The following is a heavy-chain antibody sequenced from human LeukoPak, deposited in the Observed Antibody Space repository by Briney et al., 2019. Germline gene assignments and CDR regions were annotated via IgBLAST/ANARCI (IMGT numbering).Heavy chain of an antibody. CDR1: GFTFSSYW. J-gene: IGHJ4*02. Sequence: GGSLRLSCAASGFTFSSYWMRWVRQAPGKGLEWVAVISYDGSNKYYADSVKGRFAISRDNSKNTLYLQMSSPRGEDTAVYYCARVTRRGSNWYQLDYWGQGTLVTVSS. V-gene: IGHV3-30*09. CDR3: ARVTRRGSNWYQLDY. CDR2: ISYDGSNK. D-gene: IGHD6-13*01.